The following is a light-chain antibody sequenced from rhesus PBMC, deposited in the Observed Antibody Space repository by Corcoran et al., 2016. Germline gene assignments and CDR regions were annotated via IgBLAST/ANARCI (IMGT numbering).Light chain of an antibody. CDR1: TGAVTSGNY. J-gene: IGLJ6*01. V-gene: IGLV7-76*01. CDR3: VLYYSGAQV. Sequence: QAVVTQEPSLTVSPGGTVTLTCGSSTGAVTSGNYPHWFQQKPGQAPRGLIYNTNSKHSWTPARFSGSLAGGKAALTLSGAKAEDGAEYDCVLYYSGAQVFGSGTKLTVL. CDR2: NTN.